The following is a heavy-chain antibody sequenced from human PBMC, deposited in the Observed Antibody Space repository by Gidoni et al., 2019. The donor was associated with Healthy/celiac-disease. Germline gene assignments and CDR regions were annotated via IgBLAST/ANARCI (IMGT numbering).Heavy chain of an antibody. D-gene: IGHD2-2*01. V-gene: IGHV3-53*04. CDR2: IYSGGST. Sequence: EVQLVESGGGLVQPGGSLRLSCAASGFTVSSNYMSWVRQAPGKGLEWVSVIYSGGSTYYADSVKGRFTISRHNSKNTLYLQMNSLRAEDTAVYYCARYCSSTSCYDGFDPWGQGTLVTVSS. CDR1: GFTVSSNY. CDR3: ARYCSSTSCYDGFDP. J-gene: IGHJ5*02.